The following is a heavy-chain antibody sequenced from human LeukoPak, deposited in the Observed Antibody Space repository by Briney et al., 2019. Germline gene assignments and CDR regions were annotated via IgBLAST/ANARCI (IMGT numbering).Heavy chain of an antibody. D-gene: IGHD3-10*01. CDR3: ARLAALTIRLPAYYFDC. Sequence: SETLSLTCTVSGYFISSGYYWGWIRQSPGKGLEWIGSIYYSGSTYYNPSLKSRVTISVDTSKNQFSLKLSSVTAADTAVYYCARLAALTIRLPAYYFDCWGQGTLVTVSS. J-gene: IGHJ4*02. CDR2: IYYSGST. V-gene: IGHV4-38-2*02. CDR1: GYFISSGYY.